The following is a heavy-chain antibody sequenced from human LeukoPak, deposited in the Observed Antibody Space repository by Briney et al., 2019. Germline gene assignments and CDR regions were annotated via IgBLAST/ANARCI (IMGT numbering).Heavy chain of an antibody. D-gene: IGHD6-13*01. CDR2: ISSSSSYI. Sequence: PGGSLRLSCAASGFTFSSYSMNWVRQAPGKGLEWVSSISSSSSYIYYADSVKGRFTISRDNSKNTLYLQMNSLRAEDTAVYYCARVGGIAAAVGAFDIWGQGTMVTVSS. V-gene: IGHV3-21*01. CDR3: ARVGGIAAAVGAFDI. CDR1: GFTFSSYS. J-gene: IGHJ3*02.